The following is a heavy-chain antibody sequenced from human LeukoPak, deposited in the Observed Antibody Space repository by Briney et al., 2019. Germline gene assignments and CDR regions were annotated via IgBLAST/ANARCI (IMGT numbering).Heavy chain of an antibody. CDR1: GFTFSSYS. Sequence: PGGSLRLSCAASGFTFSSYSMNWVRQAPGKGLEWVSYISDSSSTIYYADSVKGRFTISRDNAKNSLYLQMNNLRAEDTAVYYCARVEVVPAAMHPLDYWGQGTLVTVSS. D-gene: IGHD2-2*01. CDR2: ISDSSSTI. J-gene: IGHJ4*02. CDR3: ARVEVVPAAMHPLDY. V-gene: IGHV3-48*04.